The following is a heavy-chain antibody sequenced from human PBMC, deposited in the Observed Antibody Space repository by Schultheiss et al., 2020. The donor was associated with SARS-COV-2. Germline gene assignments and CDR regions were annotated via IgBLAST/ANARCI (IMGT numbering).Heavy chain of an antibody. Sequence: KISCKASGGTFSSYAISWVRQAPGQGLEWMGRIIPILGIANYAQKFQGRVTITADKSTSTAYMELSSLRSEDTAVYYCARDRKRTSGDYWGQGTLVTVSS. CDR1: GGTFSSYA. J-gene: IGHJ4*02. CDR3: ARDRKRTSGDY. CDR2: IIPILGIA. V-gene: IGHV1-69*04.